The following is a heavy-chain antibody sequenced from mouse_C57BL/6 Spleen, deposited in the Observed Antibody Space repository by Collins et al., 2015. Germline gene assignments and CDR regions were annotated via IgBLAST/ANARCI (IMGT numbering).Heavy chain of an antibody. CDR1: GYTFTDYE. CDR2: IDPETGGT. CDR3: TREAYYNLWYFDV. Sequence: QVQLQQSGAELVRPGASVTLSCKASGYTFTDYEMHWVKQTPVHGLEWIGAIDPETGGTAYNQKFKGKAILTADKSSSTAYMELRSLTSEDSAVYYCTREAYYNLWYFDVWGTGTTVTVSS. J-gene: IGHJ1*03. V-gene: IGHV1-15*01. D-gene: IGHD2-12*01.